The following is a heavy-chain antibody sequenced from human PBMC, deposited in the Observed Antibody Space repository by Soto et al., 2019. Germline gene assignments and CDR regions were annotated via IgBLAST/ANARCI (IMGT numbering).Heavy chain of an antibody. CDR2: IYFSGSS. CDR1: GGSISGYY. V-gene: IGHV4-59*12. Sequence: PSATLSLTCTVSGGSISGYYWSWIRQPPGKGLEWIGYIYFSGSSIYNPSFKSRVTMSVDTPKNQFSLKLSSVTAADTAVYYCARGRRGYYGSGSYYNGHINYYFDYWGQGTLVTVSS. CDR3: ARGRRGYYGSGSYYNGHINYYFDY. D-gene: IGHD3-10*01. J-gene: IGHJ4*02.